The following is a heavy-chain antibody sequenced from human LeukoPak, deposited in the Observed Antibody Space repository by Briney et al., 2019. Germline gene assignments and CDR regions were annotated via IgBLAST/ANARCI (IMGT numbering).Heavy chain of an antibody. CDR3: AKGFGSGPKYYYDSSGYHNYFDY. CDR1: GFTFSSYG. CDR2: IWYDGSNK. V-gene: IGHV3-33*06. Sequence: PGGSLRLSCAASGFTFSSYGMHWVRQAPGKGLEWVAVIWYDGSNKYYADSVKGRFTISRDNSKNTLYLQMNSLRAEDTAVYYCAKGFGSGPKYYYDSSGYHNYFDYWGRGTPVTVSS. D-gene: IGHD3-22*01. J-gene: IGHJ4*02.